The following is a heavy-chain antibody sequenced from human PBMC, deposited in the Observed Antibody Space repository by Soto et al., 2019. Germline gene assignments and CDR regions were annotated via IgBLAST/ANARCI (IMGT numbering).Heavy chain of an antibody. CDR2: IHHGGGI. V-gene: IGHV4-4*02. CDR3: ARWSFGVINWFDP. Sequence: QVQLQESGPGVVKPSETLSLSCAVSGDSVSSNNWWSWVRHPPGKGLEWIGEIHHGGGINYNPSLRSRVTISVDKSKKYFSLNLTSVTAADSATYFCARWSFGVINWFDPWGQGTLVIVS. J-gene: IGHJ5*02. CDR1: GDSVSSNNW. D-gene: IGHD3-3*01.